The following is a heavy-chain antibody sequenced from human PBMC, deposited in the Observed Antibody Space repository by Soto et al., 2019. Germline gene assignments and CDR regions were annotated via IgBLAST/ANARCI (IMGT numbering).Heavy chain of an antibody. CDR3: VRGNSGYGNFDY. CDR2: MYTDASSA. V-gene: IGHV3-74*01. CDR1: GLTFSSYW. D-gene: IGHD5-12*01. Sequence: GGSLRLSCAASGLTFSSYWMHWVRQAPGKGLVWVSRMYTDASSATYADSVKGRFTISRDNAKNTLFLQIDSLRTEDTAVYYCVRGNSGYGNFDYWGKGTLVTVSS. J-gene: IGHJ4*02.